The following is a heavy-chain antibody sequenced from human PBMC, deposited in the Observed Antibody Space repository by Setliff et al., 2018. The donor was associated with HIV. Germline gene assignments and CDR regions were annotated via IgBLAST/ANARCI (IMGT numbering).Heavy chain of an antibody. D-gene: IGHD3-10*01. J-gene: IGHJ4*02. V-gene: IGHV1-69*10. Sequence: ASVKVSCKASGDTLSIHPISWVRQAPGQGLEWMGGIIPILGIANYAQKFQGRVTITADKSTSTAYMELSSLRSEDTAVYYCARFGELLSGPFDYWGQGTLVTVSS. CDR1: GDTLSIHP. CDR3: ARFGELLSGPFDY. CDR2: IIPILGIA.